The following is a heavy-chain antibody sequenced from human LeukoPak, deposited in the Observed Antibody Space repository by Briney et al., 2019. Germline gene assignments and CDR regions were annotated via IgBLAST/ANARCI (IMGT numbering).Heavy chain of an antibody. CDR3: ARGGVGLMVYAIRLFDY. CDR1: GGSFSGYY. Sequence: PSETLSLTCAVYGGSFSGYYWSWIRQPPGKGLEWIGEINHSGSTDYNPSLKSRVTISVDTSKNQFSLKLSSVTAADTAVYYCARGGVGLMVYAIRLFDYWGQGTLVTVSS. CDR2: INHSGST. D-gene: IGHD2-8*01. J-gene: IGHJ4*02. V-gene: IGHV4-34*01.